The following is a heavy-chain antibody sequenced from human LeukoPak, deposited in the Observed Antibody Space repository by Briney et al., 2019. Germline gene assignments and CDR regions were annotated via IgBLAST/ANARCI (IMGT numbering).Heavy chain of an antibody. CDR1: GFTFSSYG. Sequence: GRSLRLSCAASGFTFSSYGMHWVRQAPGKGLEWVAVISYDGSNKYYADSVKGRFTISRDNSKNTLYLQMNSLRAEDTAVYYCAREWGYSSSWYGFDYWGQGTLVTVSS. D-gene: IGHD6-13*01. CDR3: AREWGYSSSWYGFDY. V-gene: IGHV3-30*03. J-gene: IGHJ4*02. CDR2: ISYDGSNK.